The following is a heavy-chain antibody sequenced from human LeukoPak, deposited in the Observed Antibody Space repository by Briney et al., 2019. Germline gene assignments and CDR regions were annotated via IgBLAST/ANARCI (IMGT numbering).Heavy chain of an antibody. J-gene: IGHJ6*03. CDR2: IYITGTT. D-gene: IGHD3-9*01. CDR3: ARLKFYDSTGYNKAYYMDV. V-gene: IGHV4-4*07. Sequence: PSETLSLTCTVSGGSTINYYWSWIRQSAGKGLEWVGRIYITGTTGYNPSLESRLTMSIDTSKNQFSLKLRSVTAADTAIYYCARLKFYDSTGYNKAYYMDVWGKGLSVTVSS. CDR1: GGSTINYY.